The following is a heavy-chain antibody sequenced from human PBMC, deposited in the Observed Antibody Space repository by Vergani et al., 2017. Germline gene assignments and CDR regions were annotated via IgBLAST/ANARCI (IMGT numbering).Heavy chain of an antibody. D-gene: IGHD2-2*01. CDR3: ARDGGIVVVPARFDP. V-gene: IGHV1-69*13. CDR2: IIPIFGTA. Sequence: QVQLVQSGAEVKKPGSSVKVSCKASGGPFSSCAISWVRQAPGQGLEWMGRIIPIFGTAKYAQKFQGRVTITADESTSTAYMGLGSLRAEDTAVYYCARDGGIVVVPARFDPWGQGTLVTVSS. J-gene: IGHJ5*02. CDR1: GGPFSSCA.